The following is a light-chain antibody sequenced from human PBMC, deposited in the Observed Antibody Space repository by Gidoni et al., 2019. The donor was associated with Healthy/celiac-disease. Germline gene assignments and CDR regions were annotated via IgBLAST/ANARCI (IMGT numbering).Light chain of an antibody. Sequence: DIQMTQSPSTLSASVGDRVTITCRASQRISSWLAWYQQKPGKAPNLLIYKASSLESGVPSSFSGSGSGTEFTLTISSLQPDDFATYYCQQYYSYPLTFGGGTKVEIK. J-gene: IGKJ4*01. V-gene: IGKV1-5*03. CDR3: QQYYSYPLT. CDR1: QRISSW. CDR2: KAS.